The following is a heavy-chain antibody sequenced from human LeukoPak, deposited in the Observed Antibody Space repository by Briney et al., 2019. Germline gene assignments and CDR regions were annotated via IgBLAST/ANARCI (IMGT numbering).Heavy chain of an antibody. V-gene: IGHV3-30*02. Sequence: GGSLRLSRAASGFTFSSYGMHWVRQAPGKGLEWVAFIRYDGSNKYYADSVKGRFTTSRDNSKNTLYLQMNSLRAEDTAVYYCARGPIIRGRYFVMVDFDYWGQGTLVTVSS. D-gene: IGHD3-9*01. CDR3: ARGPIIRGRYFVMVDFDY. CDR1: GFTFSSYG. CDR2: IRYDGSNK. J-gene: IGHJ4*02.